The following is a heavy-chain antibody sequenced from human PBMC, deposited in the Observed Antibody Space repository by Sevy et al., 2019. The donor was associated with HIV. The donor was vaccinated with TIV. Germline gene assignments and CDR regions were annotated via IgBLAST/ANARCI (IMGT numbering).Heavy chain of an antibody. Sequence: SETLSLTCSVSGGSINSIYWNWVQQPPGKGLEWMGYVYYSGNTNYSPSLKSRVSISIDTFKNQFSLKMTSVTAADTAVYYCAVSLPSSSSWYMAYWGRGTLVTVSS. V-gene: IGHV4-59*01. D-gene: IGHD6-13*01. J-gene: IGHJ4*02. CDR3: AVSLPSSSSWYMAY. CDR1: GGSINSIY. CDR2: VYYSGNT.